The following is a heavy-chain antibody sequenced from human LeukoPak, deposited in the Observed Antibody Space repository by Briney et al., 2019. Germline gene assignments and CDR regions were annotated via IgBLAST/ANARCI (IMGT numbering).Heavy chain of an antibody. J-gene: IGHJ5*02. CDR1: GGSISSYY. CDR3: ARRSLREAYNRFDP. Sequence: PSETLSLTCTVSGGSISSYYWSWIRQPPGKGLEWIGSMSHSGSAFYNPSLKSRVSISVDTSKNQFSLRVTSVTAADTALYYCARRSLREAYNRFDPWGQGTLVTVSS. CDR2: MSHSGSA. D-gene: IGHD3-10*01. V-gene: IGHV4-59*05.